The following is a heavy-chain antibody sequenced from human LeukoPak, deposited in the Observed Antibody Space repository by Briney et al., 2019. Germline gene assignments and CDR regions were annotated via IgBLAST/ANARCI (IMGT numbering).Heavy chain of an antibody. D-gene: IGHD3-9*01. CDR3: AGAPAGGSDWLSPFDY. CDR1: GVSISSTTLY. Sequence: SETLSLTCTVPGVSISSTTLYWGWVRQSPGKGLEWIATIYYSGTTYYNPSLKSRVTISVDTSKNQFYLKLTSVTAADTAIYYGAGAPAGGSDWLSPFDYWGQGTLVTVSS. J-gene: IGHJ4*02. V-gene: IGHV4-39*01. CDR2: IYYSGTT.